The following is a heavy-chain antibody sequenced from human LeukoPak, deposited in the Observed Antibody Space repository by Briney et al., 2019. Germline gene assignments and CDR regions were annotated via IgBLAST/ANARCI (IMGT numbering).Heavy chain of an antibody. J-gene: IGHJ5*02. Sequence: GASVKVSCKASGYTFTSYYMHWVRQAPGQGLEWMGIINPSGGSTSYAQKFQGRVTMTRDTSTSTVYMELSSLRSEDTAVYYCARGNRRYCSSTSCFNWFDPWGQGTLVTVSS. CDR2: INPSGGST. V-gene: IGHV1-46*01. D-gene: IGHD2-2*01. CDR1: GYTFTSYY. CDR3: ARGNRRYCSSTSCFNWFDP.